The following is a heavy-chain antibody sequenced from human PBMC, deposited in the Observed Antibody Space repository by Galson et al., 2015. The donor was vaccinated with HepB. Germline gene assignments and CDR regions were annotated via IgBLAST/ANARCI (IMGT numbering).Heavy chain of an antibody. CDR1: GFTFSNNA. CDR2: ISGSGGST. V-gene: IGHV3-23*01. CDR3: AKDFADYTFGYDV. J-gene: IGHJ4*02. D-gene: IGHD3-22*01. Sequence: SLRLSCAGSGFTFSNNAMSWVRQAPGKGLEWVSSISGSGGSTHFADSVKGRFTISRDNSEDTLYLQLDSPRVEDTAVHYCAKDFADYTFGYDVWGRGTRVTVSS.